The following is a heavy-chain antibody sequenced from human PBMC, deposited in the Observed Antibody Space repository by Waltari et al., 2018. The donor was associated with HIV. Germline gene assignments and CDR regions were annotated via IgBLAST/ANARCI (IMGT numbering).Heavy chain of an antibody. CDR2: INRDGSTI. D-gene: IGHD3-10*01. Sequence: EVQLVESGGGLVQPGGSLRLSCSASGFTFSSYWMHWVRQAPGKGLVWVSGINRDGSTIRYADSVKGRFTISRDNAKNTLYLKMNSLRAEDTALYYCARGQYYSMDVWGQGTTVTVSS. V-gene: IGHV3-74*01. CDR3: ARGQYYSMDV. J-gene: IGHJ6*02. CDR1: GFTFSSYW.